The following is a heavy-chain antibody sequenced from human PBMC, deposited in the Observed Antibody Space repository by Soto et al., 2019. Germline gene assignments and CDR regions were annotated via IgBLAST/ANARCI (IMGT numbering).Heavy chain of an antibody. Sequence: QITLKESGPALVKPTQTLTLTCTFSGFSLSTSGVGVAWIRQPPGKALEWLALIYWDDDKRYRLSLESRLTITKDTSKNQVVLTMTNMDSVDTATYYCAYLPCSGGSCYWFSFSGMDGWGQLTTVTVSS. V-gene: IGHV2-5*02. CDR1: GFSLSTSGVG. CDR2: IYWDDDK. CDR3: AYLPCSGGSCYWFSFSGMDG. D-gene: IGHD2-15*01. J-gene: IGHJ6*02.